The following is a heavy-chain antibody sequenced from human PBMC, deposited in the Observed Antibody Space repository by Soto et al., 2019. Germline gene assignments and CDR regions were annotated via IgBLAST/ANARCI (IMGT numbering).Heavy chain of an antibody. D-gene: IGHD2-2*01. Sequence: QVQLVQSWAEVRKPGSSVTVSCKASGGTFSNYAISWVRQAPGQGLEWMGGIIPIVGTGSYAQKFQGRVTITAEEPTTTAYMELSSLRFEDNAVYYCARVVILVPTASTHYYYHMEVWGPGTTVTVSS. J-gene: IGHJ6*02. V-gene: IGHV1-69*01. CDR2: IIPIVGTG. CDR3: ARVVILVPTASTHYYYHMEV. CDR1: GGTFSNYA.